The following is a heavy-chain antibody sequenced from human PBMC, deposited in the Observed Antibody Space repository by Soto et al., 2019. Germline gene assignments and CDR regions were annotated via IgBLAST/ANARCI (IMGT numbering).Heavy chain of an antibody. CDR1: GFTFSSYG. J-gene: IGHJ4*02. V-gene: IGHV3-30*18. CDR2: ISYDGSNK. Sequence: LRLSCAASGFTFSSYGMHWVRQAPGKGLEWVAVISYDGSNKYYADSVKGRFTISRDNSKNTLYLQMNSLRAEDTAVYYCAKDGRDYYGSGSYYNDYFDYWGQGTLVTVSS. CDR3: AKDGRDYYGSGSYYNDYFDY. D-gene: IGHD3-10*01.